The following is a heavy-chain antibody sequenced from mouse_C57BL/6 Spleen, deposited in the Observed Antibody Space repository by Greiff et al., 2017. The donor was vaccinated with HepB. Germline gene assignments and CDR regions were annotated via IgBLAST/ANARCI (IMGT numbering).Heavy chain of an antibody. CDR1: GYTFTSYW. CDR3: AREGIITTVVEGYFDV. J-gene: IGHJ1*03. CDR2: IDPNSGGT. D-gene: IGHD1-1*01. Sequence: QVQLQQPGAELVKPGASVKLSCKASGYTFTSYWMHWVKQRPGRGLEWIGRIDPNSGGTKYNEKFKSKATLTVDKPSSTAYMQLSSLTSEDSAVYYFAREGIITTVVEGYFDVWGTGTTVTVSS. V-gene: IGHV1-72*01.